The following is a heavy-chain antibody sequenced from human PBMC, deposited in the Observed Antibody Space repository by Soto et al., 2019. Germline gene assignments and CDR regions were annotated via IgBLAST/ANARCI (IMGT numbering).Heavy chain of an antibody. D-gene: IGHD3-22*01. V-gene: IGHV4-30-4*01. CDR2: IYYSGST. J-gene: IGHJ4*02. Sequence: SETLSLTCTVSGGSISSGDYYWSWIRQPPWKGLECIGYIYYSGSTYYNPSLKSRVTISVDTSKNQFSLKLSSVTAADTAVYYCARVPFYDSSGRSYYFDYWGQGXLVSVYS. CDR1: GGSISSGDYY. CDR3: ARVPFYDSSGRSYYFDY.